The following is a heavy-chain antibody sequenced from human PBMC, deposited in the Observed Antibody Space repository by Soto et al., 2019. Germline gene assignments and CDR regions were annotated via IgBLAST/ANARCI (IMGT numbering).Heavy chain of an antibody. CDR1: GYKFSSYA. D-gene: IGHD4-4*01. Sequence: QGQLVQSGAEVKKPGASVKVSCKASGYKFSSYALSWVRQAPGQVLEWLGWISVDSGNTKYVQSLQDRVSMTTDTSTSTAYMELTSLRSEDTAVYYCARRNNAFHIWGQGTMVTVSS. J-gene: IGHJ3*02. V-gene: IGHV1-18*01. CDR3: ARRNNAFHI. CDR2: ISVDSGNT.